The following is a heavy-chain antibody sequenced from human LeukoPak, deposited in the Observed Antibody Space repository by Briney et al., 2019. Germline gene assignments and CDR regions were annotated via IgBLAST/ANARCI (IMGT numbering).Heavy chain of an antibody. CDR3: ARGGLYYYDSSGSTTIDY. CDR2: IFYNEGT. Sequence: PSETLSLTCTVSSGSFRTYYWSWIRQPPGKGLEWLGYIFYNEGTSYNPSLKSRVTISVDTSKNQFSLKLSSVTAADTAVYYCARGGLYYYDSSGSTTIDYWGQGTLVTVSS. J-gene: IGHJ4*02. V-gene: IGHV4-59*12. D-gene: IGHD3-22*01. CDR1: SGSFRTYY.